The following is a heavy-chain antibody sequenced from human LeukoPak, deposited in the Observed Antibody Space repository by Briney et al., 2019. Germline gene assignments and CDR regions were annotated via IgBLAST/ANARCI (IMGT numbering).Heavy chain of an antibody. D-gene: IGHD3-3*01. CDR1: GFSFSSYS. CDR3: ARFLDTPFGYYYYYMDV. J-gene: IGHJ6*03. CDR2: ISSSSSYI. V-gene: IGHV3-21*01. Sequence: PGGSLRLSCAAGGFSFSSYSMNWVRQAPGKVLEWVSSISSSSSYIYYADSVKGRFTISRDNAKNSLYLQMNSLRAEDTAVYYCARFLDTPFGYYYYYMDVWGKGTTVTVSS.